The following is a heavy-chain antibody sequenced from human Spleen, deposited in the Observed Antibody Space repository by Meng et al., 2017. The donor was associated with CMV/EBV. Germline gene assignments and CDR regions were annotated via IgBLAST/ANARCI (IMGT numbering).Heavy chain of an antibody. Sequence: GESLKISCAASGFTFSDYYMSWIRQAPGKGLEWVSYISSSGSSIYYADSVKGRFTITRDNAKNSLYLQMSSLRAEDTAVYYCARGRFSEWLLYGSDYYYGMDVWGQGTTVTVSS. J-gene: IGHJ6*02. CDR2: ISSSGSSI. V-gene: IGHV3-11*04. CDR3: ARGRFSEWLLYGSDYYYGMDV. D-gene: IGHD3-3*01. CDR1: GFTFSDYY.